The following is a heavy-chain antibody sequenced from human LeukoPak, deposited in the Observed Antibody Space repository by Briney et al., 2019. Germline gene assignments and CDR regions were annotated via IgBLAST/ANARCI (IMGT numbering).Heavy chain of an antibody. CDR3: ARLAPFGTVTTRAFDI. D-gene: IGHD4-17*01. CDR2: IYYSGST. V-gene: IGHV4-59*01. CDR1: GGSFSGYY. Sequence: SETLSLTCAVYGGSFSGYYWSWIRQPPGKGLEWIGYIYYSGSTNYNPSLKSRVTISVDTSKNQFSLKLSSVTAADTAVYYCARLAPFGTVTTRAFDIWGQGTMVTVSS. J-gene: IGHJ3*02.